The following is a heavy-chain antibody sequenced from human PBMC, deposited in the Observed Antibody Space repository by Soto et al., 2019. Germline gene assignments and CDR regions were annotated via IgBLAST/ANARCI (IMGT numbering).Heavy chain of an antibody. D-gene: IGHD3-22*01. J-gene: IGHJ3*02. CDR3: AHIGQGYYYDSSGLPLDAFDI. V-gene: IGHV2-5*01. CDR1: GFSLSTSGVG. Sequence: SGPTLVNPPQTLTLTCTFSGFSLSTSGVGVGWIRQPPGKALEWLALIYWNDDKRYSPSLKSRLTITKDTSKNQVVLTMTNMDPVDTATYYCAHIGQGYYYDSSGLPLDAFDIWGQGTMVTVSS. CDR2: IYWNDDK.